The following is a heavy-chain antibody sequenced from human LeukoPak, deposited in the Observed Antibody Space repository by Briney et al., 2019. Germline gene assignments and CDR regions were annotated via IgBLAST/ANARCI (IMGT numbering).Heavy chain of an antibody. J-gene: IGHJ6*02. CDR1: GFTFSDYY. CDR3: ARDDHPNSSSHYYYYYGMDV. CDR2: ISSSGSTI. Sequence: GGSLRLSCAASGFTFSDYYMSWIRQATGKGLEWVSYISSSGSTIYYADSVKGRFTISRDNAKNSLYLQMNSLRAEDTAVYYCARDDHPNSSSHYYYYYGMDVWGQGTTVTVSS. V-gene: IGHV3-11*01. D-gene: IGHD6-13*01.